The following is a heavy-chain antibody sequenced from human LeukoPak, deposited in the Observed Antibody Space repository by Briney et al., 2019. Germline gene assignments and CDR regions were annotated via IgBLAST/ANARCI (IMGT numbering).Heavy chain of an antibody. CDR2: ISAYNSNT. V-gene: IGHV1-18*04. CDR3: ARATSLDTAILRDYYYGMDV. Sequence: ASVKVSCKASGYTCTSYGISWVRQAPGQGLEWMGWISAYNSNTNYAQKLQGRVTMTTDTSTSTAYMELRSLRSDDTAVYYCARATSLDTAILRDYYYGMDVWGKGTTVTVSS. D-gene: IGHD5-18*01. CDR1: GYTCTSYG. J-gene: IGHJ6*04.